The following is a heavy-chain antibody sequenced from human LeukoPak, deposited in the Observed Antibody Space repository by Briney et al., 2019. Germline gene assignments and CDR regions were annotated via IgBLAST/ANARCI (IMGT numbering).Heavy chain of an antibody. V-gene: IGHV3-11*01. CDR1: GFTFSDCY. CDR2: SSSSGSDI. D-gene: IGHD3-22*01. Sequence: PGGSLTLSCAASGFTFSDCYMSWIRHAPGRGLQWISYSSSSGSDIYYADSLKDRFTISRDNAKNSLYLQMNSLRAEDTAVYYCVRDSYYDTGGYFHRVAYWGQGTQVTVSS. J-gene: IGHJ4*02. CDR3: VRDSYYDTGGYFHRVAY.